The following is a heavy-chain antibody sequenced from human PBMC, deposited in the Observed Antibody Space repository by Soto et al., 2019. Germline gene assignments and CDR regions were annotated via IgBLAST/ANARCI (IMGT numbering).Heavy chain of an antibody. CDR1: GFTFSRNT. Sequence: PGGSLRLSXVTSGFTFSRNTMNWVRQAPGKGLEWVASITSSGSYVYYADSVKGRFSASRDNAKNSLSLQMDSLRPDDTAIYFCVKDEGIEAMDVWGQGTTVTVS. D-gene: IGHD3-3*02. CDR2: ITSSGSYV. J-gene: IGHJ6*02. CDR3: VKDEGIEAMDV. V-gene: IGHV3-21*01.